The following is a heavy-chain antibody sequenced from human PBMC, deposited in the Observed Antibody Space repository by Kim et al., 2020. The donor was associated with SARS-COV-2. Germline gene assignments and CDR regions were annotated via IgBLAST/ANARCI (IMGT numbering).Heavy chain of an antibody. CDR1: GGSFSGYY. V-gene: IGHV4-34*01. Sequence: SETLSLTCAVYGGSFSGYYWSWIRQPPGKGLEWIGEINHSGSTNYNPSLKSRVTISVDTSKNQFSLKLSSVTAADTAVYYCARSDYYDSSGYYYLVQNAFDIWGQGTMVTVSS. CDR2: INHSGST. J-gene: IGHJ3*02. CDR3: ARSDYYDSSGYYYLVQNAFDI. D-gene: IGHD3-22*01.